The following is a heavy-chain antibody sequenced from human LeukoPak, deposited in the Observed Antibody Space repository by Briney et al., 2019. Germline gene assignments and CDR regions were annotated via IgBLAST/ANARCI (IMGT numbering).Heavy chain of an antibody. D-gene: IGHD6-6*01. CDR2: INHRGST. J-gene: IGHJ4*02. CDR3: ARGRGAARFVTIEFDY. CDR1: GGSFSGYH. V-gene: IGHV4-34*01. Sequence: PSETLSLTCAVYGGSFSGYHWNWIRQPPGKGLEWIGEINHRGSTNYNPSLKSRVTMSVDTSKNQFSLKLSSVTAADTAVYYCARGRGAARFVTIEFDYWGQGALVTVSS.